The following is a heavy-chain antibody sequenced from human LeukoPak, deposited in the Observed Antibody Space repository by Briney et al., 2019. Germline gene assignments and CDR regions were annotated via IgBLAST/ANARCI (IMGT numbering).Heavy chain of an antibody. CDR2: IYSGGST. D-gene: IGHD6-19*01. V-gene: IGHV3-53*01. Sequence: GGSLRLSCAASGFTVSSNYMSWVRQAPGKGLEWVSVIYSGGSTYYADSVKGRFTISRDNSKNTLYLQMNSLRAEDTAVYYCARRTGIAVAGPDAFDIWGQGTMVTVSS. CDR3: ARRTGIAVAGPDAFDI. J-gene: IGHJ3*02. CDR1: GFTVSSNY.